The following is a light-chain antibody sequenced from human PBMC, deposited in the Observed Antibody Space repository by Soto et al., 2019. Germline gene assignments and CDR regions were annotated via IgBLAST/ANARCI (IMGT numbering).Light chain of an antibody. Sequence: QSVLTQPPSASGTPGQRVTISCSGSNSNIGSKYVYWYQQLPGTAPKLLMYRNNQRASGVPDRFSGSKSGTSASLAISGPRSEDEADYYCAAWDVGLSGPAFGGGTKVTVL. CDR1: NSNIGSKY. CDR3: AAWDVGLSGPA. V-gene: IGLV1-47*01. J-gene: IGLJ2*01. CDR2: RNN.